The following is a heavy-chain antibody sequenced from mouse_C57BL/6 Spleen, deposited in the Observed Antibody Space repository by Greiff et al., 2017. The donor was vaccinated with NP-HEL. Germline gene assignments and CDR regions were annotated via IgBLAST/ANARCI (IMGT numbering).Heavy chain of an antibody. CDR3: ARGGITTVVATRGLYAMDY. D-gene: IGHD1-1*01. Sequence: QVQLKHPGAELVRPGSSVKLSCKASVYTFTSYWMDWVKQRPGQGLEWIGDINPNNGGTIYNQKFKGKATLTVDKSSSTAYMELRSLTSEDTAVYYCARGGITTVVATRGLYAMDYWGQGTSVTVSS. V-gene: IGHV1-53*01. CDR1: VYTFTSYW. J-gene: IGHJ4*01. CDR2: INPNNGGT.